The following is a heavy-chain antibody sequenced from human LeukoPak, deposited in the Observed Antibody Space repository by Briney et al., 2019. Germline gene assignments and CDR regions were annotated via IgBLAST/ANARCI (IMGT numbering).Heavy chain of an antibody. CDR3: ARDAPATNYYGMDV. CDR2: ISGSSSHT. J-gene: IGHJ6*02. V-gene: IGHV3-11*05. Sequence: GGSLRLSCAASGFTVSSNYMSWVRQAPGKGLEWVSYISGSSSHTNYADSVKGRFTISRDNAKNSLYLQMNSLRAEDTAVYYCARDAPATNYYGMDVWGQGTTVTVSS. CDR1: GFTVSSNY. D-gene: IGHD4-11*01.